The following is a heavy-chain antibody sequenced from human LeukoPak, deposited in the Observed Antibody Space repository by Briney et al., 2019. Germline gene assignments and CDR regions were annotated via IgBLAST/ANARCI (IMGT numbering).Heavy chain of an antibody. CDR2: IKQDGSEK. V-gene: IGHV3-7*01. CDR3: ARDSADNDY. J-gene: IGHJ4*02. Sequence: GGSLRLSCAASGFTFSTYWMSWVRQAPGRGLEWVANIKQDGSEKYYIDSVKGRFTISRDNAKNSLYLQMNSLRAEDTAMYYCARDSADNDYWGQGTLVTVSS. D-gene: IGHD2-2*01. CDR1: GFTFSTYW.